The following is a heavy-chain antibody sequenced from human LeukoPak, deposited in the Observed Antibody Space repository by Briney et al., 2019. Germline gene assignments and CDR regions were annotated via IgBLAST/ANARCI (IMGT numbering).Heavy chain of an antibody. CDR1: GGSISSGGYS. D-gene: IGHD3-10*01. V-gene: IGHV4-30-2*01. CDR3: ARVAPAIPYYYGSIDY. J-gene: IGHJ4*02. Sequence: SQTLSLTCAVSGGSISSGGYSWSWIRQPPGKGLEWIGFGYHSGSTYYNPSLKSRVTISVDRSKNQFSLKLSSVTAADTAVYYCARVAPAIPYYYGSIDYWGQGTLVTVSS. CDR2: GYHSGST.